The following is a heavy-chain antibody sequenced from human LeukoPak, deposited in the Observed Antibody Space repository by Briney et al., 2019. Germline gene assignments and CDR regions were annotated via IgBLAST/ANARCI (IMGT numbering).Heavy chain of an antibody. CDR1: GGSISSTSYY. CDR2: IYYSGST. CDR3: ARSSFEYFQH. V-gene: IGHV4-39*01. Sequence: SETLSLTCTVSGGSISSTSYYWCWIRPPPGKGLEWIGSIYYSGSTYYNPSLKSLVTISVDTSKNQFQFSLKLSSVTAADTAVYYCARSSFEYFQHWGQGTLVTVSS. D-gene: IGHD3-10*01. J-gene: IGHJ1*01.